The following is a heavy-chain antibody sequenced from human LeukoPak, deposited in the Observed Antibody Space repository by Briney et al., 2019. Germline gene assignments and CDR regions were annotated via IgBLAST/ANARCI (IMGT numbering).Heavy chain of an antibody. CDR2: ISYDGSNK. J-gene: IGHJ4*02. D-gene: IGHD3-22*01. V-gene: IGHV3-30*03. Sequence: GGSLRLSCAASGFTFSSYGMHWVRQAPGKGLEWVAVISYDGSNKYYADSVKGRFTISRDNSKNTLYLQMNSLRAEDTAVDYCATYYYDSSGSPFDYWGQGTLVTVSS. CDR3: ATYYYDSSGSPFDY. CDR1: GFTFSSYG.